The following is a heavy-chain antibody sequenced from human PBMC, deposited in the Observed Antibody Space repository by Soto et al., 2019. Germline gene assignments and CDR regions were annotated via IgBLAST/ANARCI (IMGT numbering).Heavy chain of an antibody. J-gene: IGHJ4*02. CDR3: ASQSGRYHNFDF. V-gene: IGHV4-31*03. CDR2: IYNTGST. CDR1: GGSISSGGYY. D-gene: IGHD1-26*01. Sequence: TSETLSLTCSVSGGSISSGGYYWSWIRHHPGEGLEWVGYIYNTGSTSYNPSLKSRLTISVDTSKNQFSLKLSSVTAADTAVYYCASQSGRYHNFDFWGQGALVPVYS.